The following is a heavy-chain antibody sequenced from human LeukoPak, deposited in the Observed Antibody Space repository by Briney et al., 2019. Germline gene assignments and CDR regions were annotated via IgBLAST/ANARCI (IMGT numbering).Heavy chain of an antibody. CDR2: IYHSGST. V-gene: IGHV4-4*02. D-gene: IGHD3-3*02. Sequence: SGTLSLTCAVSGGSISSSNWWSWVRQPPGKGLEWIGEIYHSGSTNYNPSLKSRVTISVDTSKNQFSLKLSSVTAADTAVYYCARYSHFWSGYYSFDYWGQGTLVTVSS. CDR3: ARYSHFWSGYYSFDY. J-gene: IGHJ4*02. CDR1: GGSISSSNW.